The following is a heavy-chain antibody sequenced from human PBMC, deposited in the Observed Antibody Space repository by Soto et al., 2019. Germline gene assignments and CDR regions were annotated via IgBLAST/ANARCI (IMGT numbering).Heavy chain of an antibody. CDR3: AKAYFVWSSEQPYYFDY. D-gene: IGHD3-16*01. CDR1: GFTFSNYA. J-gene: IGHJ4*02. Sequence: EVQLLDSGGGLAQPGGSLRLSCAASGFTFSNYAMTWVRQGPGKGLEWVSGISGSGGRSYYADSVKGRFTISRDNSKSTLYLQMNSLRADDTAVYYCAKAYFVWSSEQPYYFDYWGQGTLVTVSS. CDR2: ISGSGGRS. V-gene: IGHV3-23*01.